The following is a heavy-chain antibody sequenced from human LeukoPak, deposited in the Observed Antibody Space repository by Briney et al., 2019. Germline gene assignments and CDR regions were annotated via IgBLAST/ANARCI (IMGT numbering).Heavy chain of an antibody. V-gene: IGHV4-39*01. J-gene: IGHJ5*02. CDR3: ATRPHYYDSSGYYYEGSWFDP. D-gene: IGHD3-22*01. CDR1: GGSISSSSYY. Sequence: SETLPLTCTVSGGSISSSSYYWGWIRQPPGKGLEWIGSVYYSGSTYYNPSLKSRVNISVDTAKNQFSLKLSSVTAADTAVYYCATRPHYYDSSGYYYEGSWFDPWGQGTLVTVSS. CDR2: VYYSGST.